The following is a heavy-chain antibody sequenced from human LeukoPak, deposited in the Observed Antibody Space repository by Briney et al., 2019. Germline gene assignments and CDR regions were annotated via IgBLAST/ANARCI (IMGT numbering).Heavy chain of an antibody. V-gene: IGHV4-30-4*01. CDR1: GGSNSSGDYY. J-gene: IGHJ6*02. D-gene: IGHD2-15*01. CDR3: ARGDVVVVVQDYYYYGMDV. CDR2: IYYSGST. Sequence: SQTLSLTCTVSGGSNSSGDYYWSWIRQPPGKGLEWIGYIYYSGSTYYNPSLKSRVTISVDTSKNQFSLKLSSVTAADTAVYYCARGDVVVVVQDYYYYGMDVWGQGTTVTVSS.